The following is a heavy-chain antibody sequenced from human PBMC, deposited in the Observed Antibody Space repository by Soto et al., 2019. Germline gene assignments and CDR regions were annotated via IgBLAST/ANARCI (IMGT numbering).Heavy chain of an antibody. Sequence: SDPLSLTSTVSGGAISSYYWSWIRQPPGQGLEWIGYIYYSGSTNYNPSLMIRVTISVDTSKNHFSLKMSSVTAADTAVYYCARLATRYYFDYWGQGTLVTV. CDR1: GGAISSYY. CDR2: IYYSGST. V-gene: IGHV4-59*01. J-gene: IGHJ4*02. D-gene: IGHD1-1*01. CDR3: ARLATRYYFDY.